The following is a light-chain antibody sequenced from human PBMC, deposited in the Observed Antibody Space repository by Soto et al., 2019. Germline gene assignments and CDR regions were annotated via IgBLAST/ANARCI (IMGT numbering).Light chain of an antibody. Sequence: EIVLTQSPATLSLSPGERVTLSCWASQSVSSTYVASYQQKPGQAPRLLIYGAYSRATGIPDRFSGSGSGTEFTLSISRLEPEDFAVYYCQQYGSSLYTFGQGTKLEIK. CDR1: QSVSSTY. CDR3: QQYGSSLYT. J-gene: IGKJ2*01. V-gene: IGKV3-20*01. CDR2: GAY.